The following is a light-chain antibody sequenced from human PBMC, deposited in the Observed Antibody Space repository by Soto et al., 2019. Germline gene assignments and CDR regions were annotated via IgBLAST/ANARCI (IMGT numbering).Light chain of an antibody. CDR3: QQYNNWPPKT. Sequence: EIVMTQSPATLSVSPGERATLSCRASQSVSSNLAWYQQKPGQAPRLLIYGASTRATGIPARFSGSGSGTEFTLTISSLQSEDLAVYYCQQYNNWPPKTFGQGTKVEI. J-gene: IGKJ1*01. CDR1: QSVSSN. V-gene: IGKV3-15*01. CDR2: GAS.